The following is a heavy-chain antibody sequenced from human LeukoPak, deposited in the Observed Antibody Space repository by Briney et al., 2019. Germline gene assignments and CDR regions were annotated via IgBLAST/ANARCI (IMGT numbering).Heavy chain of an antibody. CDR1: GYTFTSYG. D-gene: IGHD3-22*01. Sequence: ASVKVSCKASGYTFTSYGISWVRQAPGQGLEWMGWISAYNGNTNYAQKLQGRVTMTTDTSTSTAYMELRSLRSDDTAVYYCARVLKYYYDSSGYREDWFDPRGQGTLVTVSS. J-gene: IGHJ5*02. CDR2: ISAYNGNT. CDR3: ARVLKYYYDSSGYREDWFDP. V-gene: IGHV1-18*01.